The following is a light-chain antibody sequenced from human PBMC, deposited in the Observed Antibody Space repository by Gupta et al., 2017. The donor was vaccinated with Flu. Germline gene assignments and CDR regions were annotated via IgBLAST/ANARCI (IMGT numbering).Light chain of an antibody. Sequence: VTPGEPASFSCRSSQSLLHRDGYNSLDWYLQKPGQSPQLLIYSGSNRASGVPDRFSGSGSGTDFTLQISRVEAGDVGVYYCRQALQAPRTFGQGTKVEIK. CDR1: QSLLHRDGYNS. CDR3: RQALQAPRT. V-gene: IGKV2-28*01. CDR2: SGS. J-gene: IGKJ1*01.